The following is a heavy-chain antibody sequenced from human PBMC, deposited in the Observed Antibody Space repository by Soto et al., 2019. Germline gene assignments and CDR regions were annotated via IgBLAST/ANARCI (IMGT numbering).Heavy chain of an antibody. J-gene: IGHJ5*02. CDR2: IYYSGST. D-gene: IGHD5-12*01. CDR3: ASRSGYDKEGWFDP. V-gene: IGHV4-39*01. CDR1: GGSISSSSYY. Sequence: SETLSLTCTVSGGSISSSSYYWGWIRQPPGKGLEWIGSIYYSGSTYYNPSLKSRVTISVDTSKNQFSLKLSSVTAADTAVYYCASRSGYDKEGWFDPWGQGTLVTVSS.